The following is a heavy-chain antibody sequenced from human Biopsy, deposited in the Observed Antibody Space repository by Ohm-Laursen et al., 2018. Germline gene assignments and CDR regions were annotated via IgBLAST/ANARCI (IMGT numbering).Heavy chain of an antibody. V-gene: IGHV4-4*07. CDR3: ARAPNSTGWPYCYFYGMDV. CDR1: GGSLSSYY. CDR2: IYSSGST. D-gene: IGHD2/OR15-2a*01. J-gene: IGHJ6*02. Sequence: SDTLSLTCAVSGGSLSSYYWSWIRQPAGKGLEWIGRIYSSGSTNYNPSLKSRVTISVDTSKNQFSLRLNSVTAADTAVYYCARAPNSTGWPYCYFYGMDVWGQGTTVTVSS.